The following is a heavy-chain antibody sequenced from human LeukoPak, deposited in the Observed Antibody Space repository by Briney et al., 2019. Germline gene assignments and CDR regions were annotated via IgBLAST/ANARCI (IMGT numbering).Heavy chain of an antibody. Sequence: GGSLRLSCVASGFTFSSYAMSWVRQAPGKGLEWVSAISGSGGSTYYADSVKGADFVKGRFTISRDNSENTLYLQMNSLRAEDTAVYYCAKDGAAAGNLDHWGQGTLVTVSS. CDR1: GFTFSSYA. D-gene: IGHD6-13*01. CDR2: ISGSGGST. V-gene: IGHV3-23*01. CDR3: AKDGAAAGNLDH. J-gene: IGHJ4*02.